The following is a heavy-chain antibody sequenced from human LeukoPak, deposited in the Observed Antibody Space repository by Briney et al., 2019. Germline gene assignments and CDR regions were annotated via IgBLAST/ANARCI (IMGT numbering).Heavy chain of an antibody. D-gene: IGHD4-17*01. CDR2: IIPILDIA. Sequence: ASVKVSFKASGGTFSNYAINWVRQAPGQGLEWMGRIIPILDIANYAQKFQGRVTITADKSTTTAYMELSSLRSEDTAVYYCAREPMVTTYGLDVWGQGTTVTVSS. J-gene: IGHJ6*01. CDR3: AREPMVTTYGLDV. CDR1: GGTFSNYA. V-gene: IGHV1-69*04.